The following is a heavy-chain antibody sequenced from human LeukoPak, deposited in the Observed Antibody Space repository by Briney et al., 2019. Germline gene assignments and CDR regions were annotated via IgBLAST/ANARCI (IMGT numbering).Heavy chain of an antibody. Sequence: GASVKVSCKASGYTFTTYNINWVRQTTAQGLEWMGWMNPNTGNTGYAQKFQGRVTMTRDTALSAAYLDLSSLRSEDTAVYYCARRVSRVDNHYLDVWGKGTTVIVSS. CDR1: GYTFTTYN. V-gene: IGHV1-8*01. CDR3: ARRVSRVDNHYLDV. D-gene: IGHD2-2*01. CDR2: MNPNTGNT. J-gene: IGHJ6*03.